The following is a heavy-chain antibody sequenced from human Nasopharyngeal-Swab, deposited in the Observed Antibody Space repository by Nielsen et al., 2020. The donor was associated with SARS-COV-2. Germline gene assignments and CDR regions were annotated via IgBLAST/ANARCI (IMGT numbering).Heavy chain of an antibody. V-gene: IGHV3-48*04. J-gene: IGHJ1*01. CDR2: ISSSGSIT. CDR1: GFTLSSYS. D-gene: IGHD5-24*01. Sequence: GGSLRLSCAASGFTLSSYSMNWVRQAPGKGLEWISDISSSGSITHYADSMKGRFTISRDNAKKSLYLQMNSLRAEDTAVYYCARGVETIHHWGQGSLVTVSS. CDR3: ARGVETIHH.